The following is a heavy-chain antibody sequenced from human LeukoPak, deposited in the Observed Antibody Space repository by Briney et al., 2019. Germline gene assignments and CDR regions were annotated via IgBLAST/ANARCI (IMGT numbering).Heavy chain of an antibody. CDR1: GGSVNSGGYS. CDR3: ARSGHSGYDFGY. J-gene: IGHJ4*02. Sequence: SQTLSLTCTVSGGSVNSGGYSWSWIRQHPGKGLEWIGYIYYSGSTYYNPSLKSRLSISMDTSKNQFSLNLTSVTGADTAVHYCARSGHSGYDFGYWGQGTLVTVSS. D-gene: IGHD5-12*01. CDR2: IYYSGST. V-gene: IGHV4-31*03.